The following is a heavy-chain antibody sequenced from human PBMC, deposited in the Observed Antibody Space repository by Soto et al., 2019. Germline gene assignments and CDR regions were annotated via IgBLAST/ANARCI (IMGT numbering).Heavy chain of an antibody. J-gene: IGHJ6*02. CDR3: RRSSRYSTDV. CDR2: IYSTGNT. CDR1: GDSIRSSSY. D-gene: IGHD6-13*01. V-gene: IGHV4-39*01. Sequence: SETLSLTCTVSGDSIRSSSYWGCIRQPPGKGLEWIGSIYSTGNTYYNPSLNSQVTISVDTSKNQFSLNVISVTAADTAVYYCRRSSRYSTDVWGQGTTVTVSS.